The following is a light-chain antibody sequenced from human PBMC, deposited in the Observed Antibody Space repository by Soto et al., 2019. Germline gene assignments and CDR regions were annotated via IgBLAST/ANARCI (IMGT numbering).Light chain of an antibody. Sequence: EIVSTQSPGSLSLSPGERATLSCRASQSVSSSYLAWYQQKPGQAPRLLIYGASSRATGIPDRFSGSGSGTDFTLTISRLEPEDFAVYYCQQHGSSPGTFGQGTKVEIK. CDR1: QSVSSSY. V-gene: IGKV3-20*01. CDR3: QQHGSSPGT. J-gene: IGKJ1*01. CDR2: GAS.